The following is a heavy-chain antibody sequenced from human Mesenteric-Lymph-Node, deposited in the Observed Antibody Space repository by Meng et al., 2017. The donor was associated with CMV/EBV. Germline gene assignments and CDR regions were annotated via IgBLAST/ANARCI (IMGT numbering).Heavy chain of an antibody. CDR1: GYTFTGYY. Sequence: KVSCKAYGYTFTGYYMHWVRQAPGQGLEWMGWINPNSGGTNYAQKFQGRVTMTRDTSISTAYMELRSLRSEDTAVYYCARGRNWFDPWGQGTLVTVSS. J-gene: IGHJ5*02. CDR2: INPNSGGT. CDR3: ARGRNWFDP. V-gene: IGHV1-2*02.